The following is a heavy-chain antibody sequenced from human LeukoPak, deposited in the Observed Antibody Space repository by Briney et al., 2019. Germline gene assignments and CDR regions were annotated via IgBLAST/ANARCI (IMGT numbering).Heavy chain of an antibody. CDR2: IYYSGST. J-gene: IGHJ5*02. Sequence: SETLSLTCTVSGGSISSSSYYWGWIRQPPGKGLEWIGNIYYSGSTNYNPSLKSRVTISVDTSKNQFSLKLSSVTAADTAVYYCARDYGVSWGQGTLVTVSS. CDR3: ARDYGVS. V-gene: IGHV4-61*01. CDR1: GGSISSSSYY. D-gene: IGHD4-17*01.